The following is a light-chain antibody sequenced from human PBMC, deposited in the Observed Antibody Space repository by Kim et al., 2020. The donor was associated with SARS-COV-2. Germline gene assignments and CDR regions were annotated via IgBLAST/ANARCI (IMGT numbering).Light chain of an antibody. Sequence: SYELTQPPSVSVSPGQAASITCSGDKLGDKYACWYQQKPGQSPVLVMYQDNKRPSGIPERFSGSNSGNTATLTISGTKAMDEADYYCQAWDSSTGVFGGGTQLTVL. V-gene: IGLV3-1*01. CDR3: QAWDSSTGV. J-gene: IGLJ2*01. CDR1: KLGDKY. CDR2: QDN.